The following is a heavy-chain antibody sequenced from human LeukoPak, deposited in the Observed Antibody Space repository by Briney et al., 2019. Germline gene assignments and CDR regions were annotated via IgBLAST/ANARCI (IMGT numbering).Heavy chain of an antibody. CDR1: GLTFSNYW. Sequence: GGSLRLSCAASGLTFSNYWMSWVRQAPGTGLEWVANIKPDGSVKYYVDSLKGRFTISRDNAKDSLYLQMNGLRAEDTAVYYCASSYTGVDYWGQGTLVTVSS. J-gene: IGHJ4*02. CDR2: IKPDGSVK. D-gene: IGHD3-16*02. CDR3: ASSYTGVDY. V-gene: IGHV3-7*01.